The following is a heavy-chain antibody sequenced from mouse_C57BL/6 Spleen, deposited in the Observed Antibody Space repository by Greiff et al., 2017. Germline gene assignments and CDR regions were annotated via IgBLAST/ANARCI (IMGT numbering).Heavy chain of an antibody. V-gene: IGHV1-54*01. CDR2: INPGSGGT. J-gene: IGHJ3*01. CDR1: GYAFTNYL. CDR3: ARSGDGYYGGAWFAY. D-gene: IGHD2-3*01. Sequence: VQLVESGAELVRPGTSVKVSCKASGYAFTNYLIEWVKQRPGKGLEWIGVINPGSGGTNYNEKFKGKATLTADKSSSTAYMQISSLTTEDSAVYFCARSGDGYYGGAWFAYWGQGTLVTVSA.